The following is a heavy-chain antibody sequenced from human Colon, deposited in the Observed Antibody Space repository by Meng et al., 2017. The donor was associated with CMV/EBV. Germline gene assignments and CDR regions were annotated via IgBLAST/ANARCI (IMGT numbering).Heavy chain of an antibody. CDR3: AKEMYFYDSSRYYPFDH. Sequence: FTFSNYGMHWVRQAPGKGLEWVAMISSAGHHISYVESVKGRFTLSRDNSKNTLYLQMSSLRPEDTAIYYCAKEMYFYDSSRYYPFDHWGQGALVTVSS. CDR1: FTFSNYG. D-gene: IGHD3-22*01. V-gene: IGHV3-30*18. CDR2: ISSAGHHI. J-gene: IGHJ4*02.